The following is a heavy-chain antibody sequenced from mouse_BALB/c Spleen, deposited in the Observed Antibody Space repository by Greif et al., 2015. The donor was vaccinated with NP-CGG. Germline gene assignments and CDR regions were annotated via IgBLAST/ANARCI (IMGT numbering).Heavy chain of an antibody. CDR2: INPYNDGT. D-gene: IGHD1-2*01. J-gene: IGHJ3*01. CDR3: AYYYGSAWFAY. V-gene: IGHV1-14*01. CDR1: GYTFTSYV. Sequence: EVKLVESGPELVKPGASVKMSCKASGYTFTSYVMHWVKQKPGQGLEWIGYINPYNDGTKYNEKFKGKATLTSDKSSSTAYMELSSLTSEDSAVYYCAYYYGSAWFAYWGQGTLVTVSA.